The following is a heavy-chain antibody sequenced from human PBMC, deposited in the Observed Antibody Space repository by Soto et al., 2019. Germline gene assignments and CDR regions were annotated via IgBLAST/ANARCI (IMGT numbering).Heavy chain of an antibody. Sequence: GGSLRLSCGASGFTFSSYSMNWVRQAPWKGLEWISHISASSRTLFYADSVKGRFTISRDNAKNSLYLQMNSLRAEDTAVYYCARSYYDSSASYASYGMDVWGQGTTVTV. D-gene: IGHD3-22*01. V-gene: IGHV3-48*01. CDR1: GFTFSSYS. CDR2: ISASSRTL. CDR3: ARSYYDSSASYASYGMDV. J-gene: IGHJ6*02.